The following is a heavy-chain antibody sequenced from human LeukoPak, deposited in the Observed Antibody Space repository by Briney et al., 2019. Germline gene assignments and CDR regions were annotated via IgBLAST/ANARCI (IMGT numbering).Heavy chain of an antibody. CDR1: GGSFSGYY. CDR3: ARTLSVVVTAIHFDY. V-gene: IGHV4-34*01. Sequence: PSETLSLTCAVYGGSFSGYYWSWIRQPPGKGLEWIGEINHSGSTNYNPSLKSRVTISVDTSKNQFSLKLSFVTAADTAVYYCARTLSVVVTAIHFDYWGQGTLVTVSS. D-gene: IGHD2-21*02. J-gene: IGHJ4*02. CDR2: INHSGST.